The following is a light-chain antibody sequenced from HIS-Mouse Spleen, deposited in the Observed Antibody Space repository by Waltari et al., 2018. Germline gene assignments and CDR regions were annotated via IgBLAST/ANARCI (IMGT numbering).Light chain of an antibody. V-gene: IGKV4-1*01. CDR3: QQYYSTPYT. CDR2: WAS. CDR1: QSVLYSSNNKNY. Sequence: DIVMTQPPDPLAVSLGERATINCKSSQSVLYSSNNKNYLAWYQQKPGQPPKLPIYWASTRESGVPDRFSGSGSGTDFTLTISSLQAEDVAVYYCQQYYSTPYTFGQGTKLEIK. J-gene: IGKJ2*01.